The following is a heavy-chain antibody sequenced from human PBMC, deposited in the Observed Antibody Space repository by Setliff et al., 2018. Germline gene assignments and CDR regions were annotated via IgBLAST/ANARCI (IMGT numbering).Heavy chain of an antibody. CDR2: IYADGST. CDR3: ARDRGSNNSPEDFDY. CDR1: RGPINSHY. Sequence: SETLSLTCTVSRGPINSHYWSWIRQPAGKGLEWIGRIYADGSTNYNPSLKSRVTMSIDTSKNQFFLEVRTVTAADTAVYYCARDRGSNNSPEDFDYWGLGTLVTVSS. D-gene: IGHD1-20*01. V-gene: IGHV4-4*07. J-gene: IGHJ4*02.